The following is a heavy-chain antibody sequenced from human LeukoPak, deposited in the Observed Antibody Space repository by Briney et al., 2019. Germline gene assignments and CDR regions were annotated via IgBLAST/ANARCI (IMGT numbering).Heavy chain of an antibody. CDR3: ARGGSGIAARRFMDY. V-gene: IGHV4-34*01. J-gene: IGHJ4*02. CDR1: GGSFSGYY. D-gene: IGHD6-6*01. Sequence: SETLSLTCAVYGGSFSGYYWSWIRQPPGKGLEWIGEINHSGSTNYNPSLKSRVTISVDTSKNQFSLRLSSVTAADTAVYYCARGGSGIAARRFMDYWGQGTLVTVSS. CDR2: INHSGST.